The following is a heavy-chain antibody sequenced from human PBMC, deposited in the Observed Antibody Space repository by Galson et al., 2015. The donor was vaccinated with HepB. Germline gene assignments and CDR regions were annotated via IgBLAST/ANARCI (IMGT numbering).Heavy chain of an antibody. CDR1: GFTFSSYA. V-gene: IGHV3-23*01. J-gene: IGHJ4*02. D-gene: IGHD6-13*01. Sequence: SLRLSCAASGFTFSSYAMSWVRQAPGKGLEWVSAISGSGGSTYYADSVKGRFTISRDNSKNTLYLQMNSLRAEDTAVYYCAKDMYSSSWYSLFPDYWGQGTLVTVSS. CDR2: ISGSGGST. CDR3: AKDMYSSSWYSLFPDY.